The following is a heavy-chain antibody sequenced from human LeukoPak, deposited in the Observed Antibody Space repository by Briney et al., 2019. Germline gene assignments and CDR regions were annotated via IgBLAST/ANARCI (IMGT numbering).Heavy chain of an antibody. V-gene: IGHV1-2*02. J-gene: IGHJ4*02. D-gene: IGHD2-2*01. Sequence: GASVKVSCKASGYTFTGYYMHWVRQAPGQGLEWMGWINPNSGGTNYAQKFQGRVTMTRDTSISTAYMELSRLRSDDTAVYYCAFLGYCSSTSCYGRLDYWSQGTLVTVSS. CDR2: INPNSGGT. CDR1: GYTFTGYY. CDR3: AFLGYCSSTSCYGRLDY.